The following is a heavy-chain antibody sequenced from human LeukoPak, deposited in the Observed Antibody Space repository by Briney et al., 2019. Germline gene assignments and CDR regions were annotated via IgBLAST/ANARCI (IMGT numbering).Heavy chain of an antibody. J-gene: IGHJ4*02. V-gene: IGHV3-74*01. CDR2: IQSDGSST. CDR1: GFTFSSSW. Sequence: GGSLRLSCVASGFTFSSSWMHWVRQAPGKGRVWVSLIQSDGSSTSYADYVKGRFTISRDNAKNTLYLRMTSLRPGDTAVYYCARLGSISGAYFDYWGQGTLVTVSS. CDR3: ARLGSISGAYFDY. D-gene: IGHD1-20*01.